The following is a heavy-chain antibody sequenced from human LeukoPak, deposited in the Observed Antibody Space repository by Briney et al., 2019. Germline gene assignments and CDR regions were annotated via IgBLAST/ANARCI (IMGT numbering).Heavy chain of an antibody. CDR2: INHSGST. D-gene: IGHD2-2*02. J-gene: IGHJ5*02. Sequence: SDTLSLTCAVYGGSFSGYYWSWIRQPPGKGPEWIGEINHSGSTNYNPSLKSRVTISVDTSKNQFSLKLSSVTAADTAVYYCARKLPYCSSTSCYTGGWFDPWGQGTLVTVSS. CDR3: ARKLPYCSSTSCYTGGWFDP. CDR1: GGSFSGYY. V-gene: IGHV4-34*01.